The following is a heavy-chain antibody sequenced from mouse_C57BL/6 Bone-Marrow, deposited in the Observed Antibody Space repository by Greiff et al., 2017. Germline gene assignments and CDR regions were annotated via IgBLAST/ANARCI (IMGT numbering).Heavy chain of an antibody. V-gene: IGHV5-12*01. J-gene: IGHJ4*01. CDR3: ARQNYYAMDY. CDR2: ISNGGGST. Sequence: EVMLVESGGGLVQPGGSLKLSCAASGFTFSDYYMYWVRQTPEKRLEWVAYISNGGGSTYYPDTVKGRFTISRDNAKNNLYLQMSRLKSEDTAMYYCARQNYYAMDYWGQGTSVTVSS. CDR1: GFTFSDYY.